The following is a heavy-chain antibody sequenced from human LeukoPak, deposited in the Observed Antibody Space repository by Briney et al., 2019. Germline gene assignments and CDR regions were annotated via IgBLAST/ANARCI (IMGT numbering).Heavy chain of an antibody. Sequence: SETLSLTCTVSGGSISRYYWSWIRQPPGKGLEWIGYIYYSGSTNYNPSLKSRVTISVDTSKNQFSLKLSSVTAADTAVYYCARQDYGDPLIDYWGQGTLVTVSS. CDR3: ARQDYGDPLIDY. V-gene: IGHV4-59*08. CDR1: GGSISRYY. CDR2: IYYSGST. J-gene: IGHJ4*02. D-gene: IGHD4-17*01.